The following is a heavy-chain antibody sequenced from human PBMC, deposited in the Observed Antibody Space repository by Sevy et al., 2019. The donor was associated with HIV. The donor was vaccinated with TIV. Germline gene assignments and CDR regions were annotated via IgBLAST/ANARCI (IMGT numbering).Heavy chain of an antibody. J-gene: IGHJ4*02. CDR2: IYNNMGST. V-gene: IGHV4-59*08. Sequence: SETLSLICTVSDDSINSYYWSWIRQAPGKGLEWIGYIYNNMGSTSYSPALTSRVTISVDTSKNQFSLKRTSVTAADTAVYYCARGAVVIGTAATPVLDFWGQGSLVTVSS. CDR1: DDSINSYY. CDR3: ARGAVVIGTAATPVLDF. D-gene: IGHD6-13*01.